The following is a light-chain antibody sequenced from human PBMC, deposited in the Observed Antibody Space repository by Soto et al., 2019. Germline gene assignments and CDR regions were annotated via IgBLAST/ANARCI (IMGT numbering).Light chain of an antibody. Sequence: EIVLTQSPGTLSLSPGERATLSCRASQSFTSNYLAWYQQRPGQAPRLLIYGASTRATGIPDWFSGSGSGTDFTLTISRLEPEDFAVYYCQQYGSSPRTFGQGTKVEIK. V-gene: IGKV3-20*01. J-gene: IGKJ1*01. CDR1: QSFTSNY. CDR3: QQYGSSPRT. CDR2: GAS.